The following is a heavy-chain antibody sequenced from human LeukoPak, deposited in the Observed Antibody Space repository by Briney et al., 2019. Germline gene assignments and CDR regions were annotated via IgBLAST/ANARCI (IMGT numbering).Heavy chain of an antibody. D-gene: IGHD1-26*01. V-gene: IGHV4-34*01. CDR2: IYYSGST. CDR3: ASQRQYSGSYY. J-gene: IGHJ4*02. CDR1: GGSFSGYY. Sequence: PSETLSLTCAVYGGSFSGYYWSWIRQPPGKGLEWIGSIYYSGSTYYNPSLKSRVTISVDTSKNQFSLKLSSVTAADTAVYYCASQRQYSGSYYWGQGTLVTVSS.